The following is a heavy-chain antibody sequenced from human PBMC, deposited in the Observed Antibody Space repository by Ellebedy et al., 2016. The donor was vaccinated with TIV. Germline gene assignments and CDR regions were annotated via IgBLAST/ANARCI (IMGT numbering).Heavy chain of an antibody. CDR3: ARDRTDWFPLDY. J-gene: IGHJ4*02. D-gene: IGHD3-9*01. CDR1: GFTFSSYG. Sequence: GESLKISCAASGFTFSSYGMHWVRQAPGKGLEWVALIWYDGSKKEYADSVKGRFTISRDNAKNSLYLQVNSLRAEDTAVYYCARDRTDWFPLDYWGQGTLVTVSS. V-gene: IGHV3-33*01. CDR2: IWYDGSKK.